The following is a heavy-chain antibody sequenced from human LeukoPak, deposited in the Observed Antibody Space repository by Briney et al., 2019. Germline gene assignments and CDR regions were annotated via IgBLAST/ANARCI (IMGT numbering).Heavy chain of an antibody. CDR3: ARPNITSYYDSRGYDAFDV. J-gene: IGHJ3*01. CDR2: SYPDDSDT. Sequence: GESLKISCKGSGDRFNAYWIAWVRQMPGKGLEWMGISYPDDSDTRYSPSFQGQVTISADKSVRTAYLQWSSLKASDTAMYYCARPNITSYYDSRGYDAFDVWGQGTMVTVSS. CDR1: GDRFNAYW. V-gene: IGHV5-51*01. D-gene: IGHD3-22*01.